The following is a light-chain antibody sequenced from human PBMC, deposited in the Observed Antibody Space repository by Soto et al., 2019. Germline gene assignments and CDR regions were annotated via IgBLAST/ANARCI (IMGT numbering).Light chain of an antibody. J-gene: IGKJ1*01. Sequence: DIQMTQSPSTLSASVGDRVTVTCRASQSINTWLAWYQQKPGKAPKLLIYKASTLKSGVPSRFSGSGSGTEFTLTISSLQPDDFATYYCQHYNSYPWTFGQGTKVDI. CDR1: QSINTW. CDR2: KAS. CDR3: QHYNSYPWT. V-gene: IGKV1-5*03.